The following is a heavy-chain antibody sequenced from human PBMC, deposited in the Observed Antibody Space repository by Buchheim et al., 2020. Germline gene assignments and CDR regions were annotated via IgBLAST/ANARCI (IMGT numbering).Heavy chain of an antibody. V-gene: IGHV4-59*01. CDR2: IYYSGST. D-gene: IGHD6-13*01. CDR1: GGSISSYY. Sequence: QVQLQESGPGLVKPSETLSLTCTVSGGSISSYYWSWIRQPPGKGLEWIGYIYYSGSTNYNPSLKSRVTISVDTSKNQFSLKLSSVTAADTAVYYCARVGEQQLVLDYWGQGTL. CDR3: ARVGEQQLVLDY. J-gene: IGHJ4*02.